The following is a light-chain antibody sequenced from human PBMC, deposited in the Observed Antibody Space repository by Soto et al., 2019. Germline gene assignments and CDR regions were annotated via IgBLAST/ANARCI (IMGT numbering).Light chain of an antibody. CDR1: QNFSNY. CDR3: QLRTNWPSLT. Sequence: DIVLTQSPATLSLSPGQRATLSCRASQNFSNYVAWYQQKPGRAPRLLIYDASKRATGIPSRFSGSASGTDFTLTISSLEPEDFAIYYCQLRTNWPSLTFGGGTKVES. V-gene: IGKV3-11*01. CDR2: DAS. J-gene: IGKJ4*02.